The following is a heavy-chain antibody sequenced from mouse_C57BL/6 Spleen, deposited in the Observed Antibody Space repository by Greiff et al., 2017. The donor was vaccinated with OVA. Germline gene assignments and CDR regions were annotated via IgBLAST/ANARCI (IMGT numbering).Heavy chain of an antibody. V-gene: IGHV1-85*01. D-gene: IGHD2-3*01. CDR3: ARFGDDGYYGGY. Sequence: VQLQQSGPELVKPGASVKLSCKASGYTFTSSDINWVKQRPGPGLEWIGWLYPRDGSTKYNEKFKGKATLTVDTSSSTAYMELHSLTSEDSAVYFCARFGDDGYYGGYWGQGTTLTVSS. CDR1: GYTFTSSD. CDR2: LYPRDGST. J-gene: IGHJ2*01.